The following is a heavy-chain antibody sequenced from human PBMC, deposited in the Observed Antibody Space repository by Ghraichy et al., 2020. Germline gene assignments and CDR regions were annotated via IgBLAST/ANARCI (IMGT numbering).Heavy chain of an antibody. CDR3: VSAEDYYYYYMDL. J-gene: IGHJ6*03. CDR2: ISSNGGST. Sequence: GESLNISCSASGFTFSSYAMYWVRQAPGKGLEYVSAISSNGGSTYYADSVKGRFTISRDNSKNTLYLQMSSLRAEDTAVYYCVSAEDYYYYYMDLWGKGTTLTVSS. V-gene: IGHV3-64D*06. CDR1: GFTFSSYA.